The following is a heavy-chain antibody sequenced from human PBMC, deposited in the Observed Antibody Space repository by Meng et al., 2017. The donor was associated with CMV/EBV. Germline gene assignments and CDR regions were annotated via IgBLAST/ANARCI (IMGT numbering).Heavy chain of an antibody. V-gene: IGHV3-20*01. D-gene: IGHD6-13*01. J-gene: IGHJ4*02. CDR3: ARVAAAGDFDY. Sequence: GESLKISCAASGFTFDDYGMSWVRQAPGKGLEWVSGINWNGGSTGYADSVKGRFTISRDNAKNSLYLQMNSLRAEDTALYHCARVAAAGDFDYWGQGTLVTV. CDR2: INWNGGST. CDR1: GFTFDDYG.